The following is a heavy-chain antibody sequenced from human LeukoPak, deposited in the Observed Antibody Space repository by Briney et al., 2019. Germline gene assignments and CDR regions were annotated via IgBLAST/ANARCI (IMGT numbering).Heavy chain of an antibody. J-gene: IGHJ4*02. CDR2: INHRGST. Sequence: SETLSLTCGVYGGSFSGYYWSWIRQPPGKGLEWIGEINHRGSTNHNPSLKSRVSISVDASKKQFSLKLSSVTAADTAVYYCARGPDYDNPAGLDYWGQGTLVTVSS. CDR1: GGSFSGYY. D-gene: IGHD4-17*01. V-gene: IGHV4-34*01. CDR3: ARGPDYDNPAGLDY.